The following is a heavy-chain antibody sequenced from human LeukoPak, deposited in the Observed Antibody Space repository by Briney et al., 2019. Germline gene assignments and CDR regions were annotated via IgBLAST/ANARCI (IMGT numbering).Heavy chain of an antibody. D-gene: IGHD5-12*01. CDR3: ARTGYSGYDYRDSYYYYYMDV. CDR1: GGTFISYT. V-gene: IGHV1-69*02. CDR2: IIPILGIA. Sequence: EASVKVSCKASGGTFISYTISWVRQAPGQGRECMGRIIPILGIANYAQKVQGRVTITADKSTSKAYMELSTLRYEDTAVYYCARTGYSGYDYRDSYYYYYMDVWGKGTTVTVSS. J-gene: IGHJ6*03.